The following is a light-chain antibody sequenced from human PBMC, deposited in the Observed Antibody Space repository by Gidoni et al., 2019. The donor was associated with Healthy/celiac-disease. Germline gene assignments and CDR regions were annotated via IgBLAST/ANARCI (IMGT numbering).Light chain of an antibody. V-gene: IGKV4-1*01. CDR2: WAS. Sequence: DIVMTQSPYSLAVSLGERATINCKSSQSVLYSSNNKNYLAWYQQKPGQPPKLLIYWASTRESGVPDRCSGSGSGTDFTLTISSLQAEDVAVYYCQQYYSTPFTFGPGTKVDIK. CDR3: QQYYSTPFT. CDR1: QSVLYSSNNKNY. J-gene: IGKJ3*01.